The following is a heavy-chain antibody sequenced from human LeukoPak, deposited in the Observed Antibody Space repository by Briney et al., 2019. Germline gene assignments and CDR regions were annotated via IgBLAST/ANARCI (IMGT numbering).Heavy chain of an antibody. Sequence: GGSLRLSCAASGFTFSSYWMHWVRQAPGEGLVWVSEINSDGTITNYAESVKGRFTISRDNAKNTLFLQMNSLRAEDTALYYCTKLAADDSWGQGTLVTVSS. CDR3: TKLAADDS. D-gene: IGHD6-13*01. J-gene: IGHJ4*02. V-gene: IGHV3-74*01. CDR1: GFTFSSYW. CDR2: INSDGTIT.